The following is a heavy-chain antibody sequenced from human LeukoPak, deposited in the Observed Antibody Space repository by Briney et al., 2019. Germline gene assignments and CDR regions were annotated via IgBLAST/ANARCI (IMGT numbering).Heavy chain of an antibody. CDR3: AKATSPYDYVWGTSD. V-gene: IGHV3-11*04. CDR1: GFTFSDYY. D-gene: IGHD3-16*01. Sequence: PGGSLRLSCAASGFTFSDYYMSWIRQAPGKGLEWVSYISSSGSTIYYADSVKGRFTISRDNAKNSLYLQMNSVTTDDTAVYYCAKATSPYDYVWGTSDWGQGTLVTVSS. J-gene: IGHJ4*02. CDR2: ISSSGSTI.